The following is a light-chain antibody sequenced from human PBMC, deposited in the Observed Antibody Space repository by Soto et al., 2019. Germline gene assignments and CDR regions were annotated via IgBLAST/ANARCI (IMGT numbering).Light chain of an antibody. Sequence: DIQMTQSPSTLSASVGDRVTITCRASQSISTWLAWYQQKPGKAPKFLIYDASNLESGVPSRFSGSGSGTEFTLTISRLQPDDFATYYCQHYNSFSGTFGQGTKVDIK. CDR2: DAS. V-gene: IGKV1-5*01. J-gene: IGKJ1*01. CDR3: QHYNSFSGT. CDR1: QSISTW.